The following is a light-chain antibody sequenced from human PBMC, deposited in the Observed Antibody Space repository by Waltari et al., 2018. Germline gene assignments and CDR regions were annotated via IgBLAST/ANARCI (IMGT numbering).Light chain of an antibody. CDR1: QNIGSQ. CDR2: DVS. CDR3: QQRGDWPIT. V-gene: IGKV3-11*01. J-gene: IGKJ5*01. Sequence: EMVLTQSPVILSLSPGERAALSCRASQNIGSQLAWYQQRPGQAPRLLIDDVSNRVTGIPARFSGSGSGTDFTLTISSLEPEDFAIYYCQQRGDWPITFGQGTRLETK.